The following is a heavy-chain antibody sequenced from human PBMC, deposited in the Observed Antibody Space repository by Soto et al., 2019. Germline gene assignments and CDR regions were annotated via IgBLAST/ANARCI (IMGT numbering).Heavy chain of an antibody. V-gene: IGHV4-61*01. CDR1: GGSVSSGSYY. Sequence: SETLSLTCTVSGGSVSSGSYYWSWIRQPPGKGLEWIGYIYYSGSTNYNPSLKSRVTISVDTSKNQFSLKLSSVTAADTAVYYCARDSIAARRVNEHWFDPWGQGTLVTVSS. D-gene: IGHD6-6*01. CDR3: ARDSIAARRVNEHWFDP. J-gene: IGHJ5*02. CDR2: IYYSGST.